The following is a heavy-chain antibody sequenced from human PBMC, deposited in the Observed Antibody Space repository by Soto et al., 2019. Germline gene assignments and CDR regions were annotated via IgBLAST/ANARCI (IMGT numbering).Heavy chain of an antibody. CDR1: GFTFSEHW. Sequence: PGGSLRLSCAASGFTFSEHWMNWVRQAPGKGLEWVANIKQDGSEKHYVDSVKGRFTISRDNAKNSLYLQMTSLRVEDTAVYYCARLRSGYWGQGTLVTVSS. D-gene: IGHD3-16*02. J-gene: IGHJ4*02. CDR2: IKQDGSEK. CDR3: ARLRSGY. V-gene: IGHV3-7*01.